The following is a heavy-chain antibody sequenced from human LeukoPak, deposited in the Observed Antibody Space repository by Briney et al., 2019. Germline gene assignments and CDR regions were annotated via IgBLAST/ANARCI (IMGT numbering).Heavy chain of an antibody. D-gene: IGHD2-15*01. CDR3: ARDRAVVVAATDY. CDR2: ISPYNGNT. J-gene: IGHJ4*02. V-gene: IGHV1-18*01. Sequence: ASVKVSCKTSGYTFTTYGISWVRQAPGQGLEWMGWISPYNGNTNYAQKLQGRVTMTTDTSTSTAYMELRSLRSDDTAVYYCARDRAVVVAATDYWGQGTLVTVSS. CDR1: GYTFTTYG.